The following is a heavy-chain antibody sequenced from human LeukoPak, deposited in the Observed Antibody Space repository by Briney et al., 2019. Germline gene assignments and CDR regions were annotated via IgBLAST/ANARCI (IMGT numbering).Heavy chain of an antibody. CDR1: GGSISSYY. CDR3: ARQPPDFWSGYYAMWNFDL. CDR2: IYTRGTT. D-gene: IGHD3-3*01. Sequence: PSETLSLTCTVSGGSISSYYWSWIRQPPGKGLEWIGFIYTRGTTSYNPSLKSRVTISVDTSKSQFSLKVTSVTAADTAVYYCARQPPDFWSGYYAMWNFDLWGRGTLSLSPQ. V-gene: IGHV4-4*09. J-gene: IGHJ2*01.